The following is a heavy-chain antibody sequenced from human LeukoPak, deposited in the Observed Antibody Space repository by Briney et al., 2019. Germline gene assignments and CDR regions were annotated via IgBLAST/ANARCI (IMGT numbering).Heavy chain of an antibody. V-gene: IGHV1-3*01. CDR2: INAGNGNT. D-gene: IGHD2-15*01. CDR1: GYTFTSYA. Sequence: ASVEVSCKGSGYTFTSYAMHWVRQAPGQRLEWMGWINAGNGNTKYSQKFQGRVTITRDTSASTAYMELSSLRSEDTAVYLCARGGGTGFYYYSYAMDLWGQGTTVIVSS. CDR3: ARGGGTGFYYYSYAMDL. J-gene: IGHJ6*02.